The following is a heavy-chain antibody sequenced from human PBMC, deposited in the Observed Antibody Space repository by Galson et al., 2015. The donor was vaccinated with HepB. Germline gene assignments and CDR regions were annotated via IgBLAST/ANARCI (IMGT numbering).Heavy chain of an antibody. CDR3: TRHSPDYYGSGIVGIYGMDV. V-gene: IGHV3-73*01. D-gene: IGHD3-10*01. CDR2: IRSKANSYAT. Sequence: SLRLSCAASGFTFSGSAMHWVRQASGKGLEWIGRIRSKANSYATAYAASVKGRFTISSDDSKNTAYLQMNSLKTEDTAVYYCTRHSPDYYGSGIVGIYGMDVCGQGTTVTVSS. J-gene: IGHJ6*02. CDR1: GFTFSGSA.